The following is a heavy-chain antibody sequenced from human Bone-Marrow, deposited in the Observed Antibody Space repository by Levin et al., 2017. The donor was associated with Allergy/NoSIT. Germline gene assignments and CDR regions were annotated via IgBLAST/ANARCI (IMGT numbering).Heavy chain of an antibody. Sequence: SQTLSLTCAVYGGSFSGYYWSWIRQPPGKGLEWIGEINHSGSTNYNPSLKSRVTISVDTSKNQFSLKLSSVTAADTAVYYCARGGGFVAYCGGDCYFNFPHYGMDVWGQGTTVTVSS. CDR1: GGSFSGYY. D-gene: IGHD2-21*02. J-gene: IGHJ6*02. CDR3: ARGGGFVAYCGGDCYFNFPHYGMDV. CDR2: INHSGST. V-gene: IGHV4-34*01.